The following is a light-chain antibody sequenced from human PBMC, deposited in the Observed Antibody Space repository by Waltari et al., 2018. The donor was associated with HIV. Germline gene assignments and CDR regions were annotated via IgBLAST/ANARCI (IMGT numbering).Light chain of an antibody. V-gene: IGLV1-51*01. J-gene: IGLJ3*02. CDR3: GTWDSSLSAGV. Sequence: SVLTQPPSVSAAPGQKVTLPCPGTRSTTGNHFVSWYQQPPGTAPKLLIYDNDQRPSGMPDRFSGSKSGTSATLVITGLQTGDEANYYCGTWDSSLSAGVFGGGTKLTVL. CDR2: DND. CDR1: RSTTGNHF.